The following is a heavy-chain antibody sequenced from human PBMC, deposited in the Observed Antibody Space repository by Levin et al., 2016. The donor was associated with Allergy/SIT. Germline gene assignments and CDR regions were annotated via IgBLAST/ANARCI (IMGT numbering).Heavy chain of an antibody. J-gene: IGHJ4*02. Sequence: SETLSLTCTVSGGSISSYYWSWIRQPPGKGLEWIGYIYYSGSTNYNPSLKSRVTISVDTSKNQFSLKLSSVTAADTAVYYCARLYNRVWAFDYWGQGTLVTVSS. CDR3: ARLYNRVWAFDY. CDR2: IYYSGST. D-gene: IGHD3-16*01. V-gene: IGHV4-59*08. CDR1: GGSISSYY.